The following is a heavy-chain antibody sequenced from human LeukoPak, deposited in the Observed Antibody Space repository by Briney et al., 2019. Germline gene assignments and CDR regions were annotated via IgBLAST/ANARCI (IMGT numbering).Heavy chain of an antibody. CDR1: GFTFSSYS. CDR2: ISSSSSYI. Sequence: GGSLRLSCAVSGFTFSSYSMNWVRQAPGKGLEWVSSISSSSSYIYYADSVKGRFTISRDNAKNSLYLQMNSLRAEDTAVYYCARVGGGNSMARAFDIWGQGTMVTVSS. J-gene: IGHJ3*02. CDR3: ARVGGGNSMARAFDI. V-gene: IGHV3-21*01. D-gene: IGHD4-23*01.